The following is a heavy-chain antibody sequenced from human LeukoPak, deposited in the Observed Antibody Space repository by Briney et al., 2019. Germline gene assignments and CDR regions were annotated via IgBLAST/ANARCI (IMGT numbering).Heavy chain of an antibody. J-gene: IGHJ4*02. V-gene: IGHV4-39*07. CDR3: ARLRTFDY. CDR2: IYYTGST. Sequence: SETLSLTCTVSGGSIRSTSYYWGWIRQPPGKGLEWIGSIYYTGSTYYNPSLKSRVTISVDTSKNQFSLKVSSVTAAGTAVYYCARLRTFDYWGQGTLVTVSS. CDR1: GGSIRSTSYY.